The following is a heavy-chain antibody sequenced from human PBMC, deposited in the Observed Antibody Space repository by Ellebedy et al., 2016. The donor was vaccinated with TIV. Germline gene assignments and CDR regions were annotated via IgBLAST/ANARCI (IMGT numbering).Heavy chain of an antibody. D-gene: IGHD4-17*01. CDR3: ATDGSYGDYLSPTHAFVI. V-gene: IGHV3-7*01. Sequence: GGSLRLSCTASGFSFRSYSMNWVRQAPGKGLEWVANINQDGSEKHYVDSVKGRFTISRDNAKNSLYLQMNSLRVEDTAVYYCATDGSYGDYLSPTHAFVIWGQGTMVTVSS. J-gene: IGHJ3*02. CDR2: INQDGSEK. CDR1: GFSFRSYS.